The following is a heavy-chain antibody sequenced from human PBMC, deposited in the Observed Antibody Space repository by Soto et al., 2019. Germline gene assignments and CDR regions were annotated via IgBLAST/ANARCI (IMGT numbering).Heavy chain of an antibody. CDR1: GYNFTSYY. CDR3: ARDLTGGPTYYDFWSGYSPVDY. V-gene: IGHV1-46*03. CDR2: IDPSGGST. J-gene: IGHJ4*02. D-gene: IGHD3-3*01. Sequence: ASAKVSCKASGYNFTSYYMHWVRQAPGQGLEWMGIIDPSGGSTSYAQKFQGRVSMTRDTSTSTVYMDLSSLRSEDTAVYYCARDLTGGPTYYDFWSGYSPVDYWGLGTLVTVSS.